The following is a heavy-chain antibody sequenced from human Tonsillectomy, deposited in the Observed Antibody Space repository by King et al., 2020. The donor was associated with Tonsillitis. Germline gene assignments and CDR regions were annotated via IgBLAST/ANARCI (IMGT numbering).Heavy chain of an antibody. V-gene: IGHV4-59*01. CDR1: GGFISTYY. D-gene: IGHD6-6*01. CDR2: IYYIGST. Sequence: VQLQESGPGLVKPSETLSLNCTVSGGFISTYYWSWIRQPPGKVLEWIGYIYYIGSTNYNPSLKSRVTISVDTPKNQFSLKLRSVTAADTAVYYCARARGKQLGLFDYWGQGTLVTVSS. CDR3: ARARGKQLGLFDY. J-gene: IGHJ4*02.